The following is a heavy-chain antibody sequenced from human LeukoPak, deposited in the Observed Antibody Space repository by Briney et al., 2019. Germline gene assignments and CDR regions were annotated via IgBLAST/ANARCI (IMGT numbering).Heavy chain of an antibody. CDR2: ISGSGGST. Sequence: GGSLRLSCAASGFTFSNYAMSWVRQAPGKGPEWVSAISGSGGSTYYADSVEGRFTISRDNSKNTLYLQMNSLRAEDTAVYYCAREVGSGSYNYFDYWGQGTLVTVSS. D-gene: IGHD3-10*01. V-gene: IGHV3-23*01. J-gene: IGHJ4*02. CDR1: GFTFSNYA. CDR3: AREVGSGSYNYFDY.